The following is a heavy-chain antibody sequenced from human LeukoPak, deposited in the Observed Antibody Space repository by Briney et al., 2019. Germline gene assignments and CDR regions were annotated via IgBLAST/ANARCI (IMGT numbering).Heavy chain of an antibody. V-gene: IGHV4-34*01. D-gene: IGHD3-10*01. Sequence: SETLSLTCAVYGGSFSGYYWSWIRQPPGKGLEWIGEINHSGSTNNNPSLKSRVTISVDTSKNQISLKLSSVTAADTAVYYCARADYGSGSSYYFDYWGQGTLVTVSS. J-gene: IGHJ4*02. CDR1: GGSFSGYY. CDR2: INHSGST. CDR3: ARADYGSGSSYYFDY.